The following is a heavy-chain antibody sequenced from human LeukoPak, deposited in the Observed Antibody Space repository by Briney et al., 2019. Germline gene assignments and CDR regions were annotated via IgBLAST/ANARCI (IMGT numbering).Heavy chain of an antibody. CDR1: GFTFNTYA. Sequence: GGSLRLSCAASGFTFNTYAMNWVRQAPGKGLEWVSTISANGGGTYYADSVKDRFTISRDNSKNTLFLQRNSLRAEDTALYYCAKSPDVAGTGRFDYWGQGTLLTVSS. J-gene: IGHJ4*02. D-gene: IGHD6-13*01. CDR3: AKSPDVAGTGRFDY. V-gene: IGHV3-23*01. CDR2: ISANGGGT.